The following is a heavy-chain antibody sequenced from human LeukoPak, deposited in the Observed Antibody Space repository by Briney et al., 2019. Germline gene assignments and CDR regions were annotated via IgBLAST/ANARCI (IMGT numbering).Heavy chain of an antibody. CDR3: ARWTARGYGSGSLRYFDY. J-gene: IGHJ4*02. V-gene: IGHV3-66*01. Sequence: PGGSLRLSCAASGFTVSSNYMSWVRQAPGKGLEWVSVIYSGGSTYYADSVKGRFTISRDNSKNTLYLQMNSLRAEDTAVYYCARWTARGYGSGSLRYFDYWGQGTLVTVSS. CDR1: GFTVSSNY. D-gene: IGHD3-10*01. CDR2: IYSGGST.